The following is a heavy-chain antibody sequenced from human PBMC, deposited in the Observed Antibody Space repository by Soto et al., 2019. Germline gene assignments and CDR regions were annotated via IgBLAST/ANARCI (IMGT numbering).Heavy chain of an antibody. V-gene: IGHV1-46*01. J-gene: IGHJ3*02. CDR3: ARESGYSYGYENSHHDAFDI. Sequence: ASVKVSCKASGYTFTSYYMHWVRQAPGQGLEWMGIINPSGGSTSYAQKFQGRVTMTRDTSTSTVYMELSSLRSEDTAVYYCARESGYSYGYENSHHDAFDIWGQGTMVTVSS. CDR2: INPSGGST. CDR1: GYTFTSYY. D-gene: IGHD5-18*01.